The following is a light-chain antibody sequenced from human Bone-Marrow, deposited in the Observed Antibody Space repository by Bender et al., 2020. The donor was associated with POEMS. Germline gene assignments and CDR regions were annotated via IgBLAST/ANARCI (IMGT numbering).Light chain of an antibody. J-gene: IGLJ3*02. CDR2: QNS. CDR3: YTAADSNLV. V-gene: IGLV3-27*01. Sequence: SFALTQPPSLSVSPGETATITCSGDELDNKYTCWYQQKPGQSPVLVIYQNSRRPSGVPERFSGSSSGTTVTLTISGAQVEDEGDYYCYTAADSNLVFGGGTKLTVL. CDR1: ELDNKY.